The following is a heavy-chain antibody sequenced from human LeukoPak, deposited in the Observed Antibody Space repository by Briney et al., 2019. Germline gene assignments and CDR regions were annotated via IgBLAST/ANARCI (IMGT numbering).Heavy chain of an antibody. CDR3: ARDRDSSGWYGEIDY. Sequence: GGSLRLSCAASGFTFSSYWMSWVRQAPGKGLEWVANIKQDGSEKYYVDSVKGRFTISGDNAKNSLYLQMNSLRAEDTAVYYCARDRDSSGWYGEIDYWGQGTLVTVSS. D-gene: IGHD6-19*01. CDR1: GFTFSSYW. CDR2: IKQDGSEK. J-gene: IGHJ4*02. V-gene: IGHV3-7*01.